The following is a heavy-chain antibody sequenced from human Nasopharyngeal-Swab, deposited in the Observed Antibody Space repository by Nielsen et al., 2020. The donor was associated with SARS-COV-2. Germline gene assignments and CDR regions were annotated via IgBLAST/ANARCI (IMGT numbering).Heavy chain of an antibody. V-gene: IGHV4-34*01. Sequence: GSLRLSCAVYGGSFSGYYWSWIRQPPGKGLEWIGEINHSGSTNYNPSLKSRVTISVDTSKNQFSLKLSSVTAADTAVYYCARGGRITIFGVVIRGHYYYYMDVWGKGTTVTVSS. J-gene: IGHJ6*03. CDR1: GGSFSGYY. CDR3: ARGGRITIFGVVIRGHYYYYMDV. D-gene: IGHD3-3*01. CDR2: INHSGST.